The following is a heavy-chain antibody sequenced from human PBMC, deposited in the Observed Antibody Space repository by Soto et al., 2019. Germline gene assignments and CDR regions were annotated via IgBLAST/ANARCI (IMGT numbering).Heavy chain of an antibody. CDR2: ISHSGKT. CDR1: GGSVNSGAFS. CDR3: ARGISVAGMTPYFDL. J-gene: IGHJ4*02. Sequence: PSETLSLTCAVSGGSVNSGAFSWNWIRQPPGKGLEWVAYISHSGKTYYNPSLKSRVTISVDRSSNHFSLELNSVTAADTATYFCARGISVAGMTPYFDLWGQGALVTVSS. V-gene: IGHV4-30-2*01. D-gene: IGHD6-19*01.